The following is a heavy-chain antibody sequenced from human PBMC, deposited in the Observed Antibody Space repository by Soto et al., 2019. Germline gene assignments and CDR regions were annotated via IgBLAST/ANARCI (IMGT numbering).Heavy chain of an antibody. CDR1: GGTFSSYA. Sequence: QVQLVQSGAEVKKPGSSVKVSCKASGGTFSSYAISWVRQAPGQGLEWMGGIIPIFGTANYAQKFQGRVTITADESTSTAYMELSSLRSEDTAVYYCARDYGSGSHPLLHGMDVWGQGTTVTVSS. CDR2: IIPIFGTA. CDR3: ARDYGSGSHPLLHGMDV. J-gene: IGHJ6*02. D-gene: IGHD3-10*01. V-gene: IGHV1-69*01.